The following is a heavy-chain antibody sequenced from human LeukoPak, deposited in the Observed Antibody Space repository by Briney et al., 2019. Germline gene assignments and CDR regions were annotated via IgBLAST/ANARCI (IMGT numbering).Heavy chain of an antibody. J-gene: IGHJ3*02. CDR2: ISSSGSTI. V-gene: IGHV3-48*03. CDR1: GFTFSSYE. Sequence: PGGSLRLSCAASGFTFSSYEMNWVRQAPGKGLEWVSYISSSGSTIYYAASVKGRFTISRDNAKNSLYLQMNSLRAEDTAVYYCARPGPDAFDIWGQGTMVTVSS. CDR3: ARPGPDAFDI.